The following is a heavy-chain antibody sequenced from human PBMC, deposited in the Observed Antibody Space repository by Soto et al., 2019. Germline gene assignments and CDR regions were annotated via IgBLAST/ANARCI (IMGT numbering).Heavy chain of an antibody. CDR2: ISGSGGST. D-gene: IGHD6-13*01. CDR3: AKDRIAAAGPFDY. V-gene: IGHV3-23*01. Sequence: EVQLLESGGGLVQPGGSLRLSCAASGFTFSSYAMSWVRQAPGTGLEWVSAISGSGGSTYYADSVKGRFTISRDNSKNTLYLQMNSLRAEDTDVYYCAKDRIAAAGPFDYWGQGTLVTVSS. CDR1: GFTFSSYA. J-gene: IGHJ4*02.